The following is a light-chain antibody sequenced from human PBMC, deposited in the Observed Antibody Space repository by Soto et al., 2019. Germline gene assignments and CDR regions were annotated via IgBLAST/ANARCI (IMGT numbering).Light chain of an antibody. CDR3: QQYNSWPRT. CDR2: GAS. J-gene: IGKJ1*01. V-gene: IGKV3-15*01. CDR1: QSVNSN. Sequence: EIVMTQSPATLPVSPGERATLSCRASQSVNSNLAWYQQKPGQAPRLLIYGASSRATGIPARFSGSGSGTEFTLTITSLQSEDFAVYYCQQYNSWPRTFGQGTKVEIK.